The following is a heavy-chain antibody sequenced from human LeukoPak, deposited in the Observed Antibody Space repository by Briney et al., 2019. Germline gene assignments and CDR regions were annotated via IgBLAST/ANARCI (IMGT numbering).Heavy chain of an antibody. D-gene: IGHD4-17*01. CDR2: IWNDGSNQ. Sequence: PGGSLRLSCVASGFTFSSAGMHWVRQAPGKGLQWVALIWNDGSNQYYADSVKGRFTISRDSSKNTLYLQMNSLRAEDTAIYYCARDRATVYFDYWGQGTLVTVSS. J-gene: IGHJ4*02. V-gene: IGHV3-33*01. CDR3: ARDRATVYFDY. CDR1: GFTFSSAG.